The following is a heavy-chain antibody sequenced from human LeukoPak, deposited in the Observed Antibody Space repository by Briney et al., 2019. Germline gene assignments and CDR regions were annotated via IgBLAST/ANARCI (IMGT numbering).Heavy chain of an antibody. D-gene: IGHD3-22*01. J-gene: IGHJ4*02. CDR2: IYSGGST. Sequence: GGSLRLSCAASGFTVSSNYMSWVRQAPGKGLEWVSVIYSGGSTYYADSVKGRFTISRDNSKNTLYLQMNSLRAEDTAVYYCAKVAIDSSGYYPYFDYWGQGTLVTVSS. V-gene: IGHV3-53*01. CDR3: AKVAIDSSGYYPYFDY. CDR1: GFTVSSNY.